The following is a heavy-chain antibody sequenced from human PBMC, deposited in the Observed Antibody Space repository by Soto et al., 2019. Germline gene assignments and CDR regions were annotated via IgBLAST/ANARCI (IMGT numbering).Heavy chain of an antibody. CDR1: GFTFGNYA. CDR3: AKDRGPYCSGGICYPPSWFDP. J-gene: IGHJ5*02. D-gene: IGHD2-15*01. Sequence: GGSLRLSCVGSGFTFGNYAMSWVRQAPGKGLEWVSSITGIDGRTYYADSVKGRFTISRDNPKNTLYLQMNNLRAEDTAMFYCAKDRGPYCSGGICYPPSWFDPWGQGTQVPVS. CDR2: ITGIDGRT. V-gene: IGHV3-23*01.